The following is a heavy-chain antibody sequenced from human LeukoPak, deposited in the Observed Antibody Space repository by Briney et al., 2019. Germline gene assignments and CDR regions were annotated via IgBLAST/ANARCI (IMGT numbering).Heavy chain of an antibody. Sequence: SETLSLTCSVSDGSTTGYYWSWIRQPPGKGLEWIAYVYYTGRTLYNPSLESRVTISVDTSKTQFSLTVTSVTAADTAVYYCARERVEVAARTTFGYYYMDVWGKGTTVTVSS. V-gene: IGHV4-59*12. CDR1: DGSTTGYY. CDR3: ARERVEVAARTTFGYYYMDV. D-gene: IGHD2-15*01. CDR2: VYYTGRT. J-gene: IGHJ6*03.